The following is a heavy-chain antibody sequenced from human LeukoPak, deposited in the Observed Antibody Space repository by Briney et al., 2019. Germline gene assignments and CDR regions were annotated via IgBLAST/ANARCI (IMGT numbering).Heavy chain of an antibody. CDR1: GFTFGDYA. CDR3: TRAVVGRGIYYMDV. J-gene: IGHJ6*03. V-gene: IGHV3-49*03. Sequence: GGSLRLSCTASGFTFGDYAMSWFRQAPGKGLEWVGFIRSKAYGGTTEYAASVKGRFTISRDDSKSIAYLQMNSLKTEDTAVYYCTRAVVGRGIYYMDVWGKGTTVTVSS. D-gene: IGHD2-21*01. CDR2: IRSKAYGGTT.